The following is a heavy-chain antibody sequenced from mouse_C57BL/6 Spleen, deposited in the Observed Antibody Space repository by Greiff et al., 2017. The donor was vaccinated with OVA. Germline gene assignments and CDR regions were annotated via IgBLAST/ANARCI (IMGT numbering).Heavy chain of an antibody. CDR1: GYTFTSYW. J-gene: IGHJ1*03. CDR2: IDPSDSYT. Sequence: QVQLKQPGAELVMPGASVKLSCKASGYTFTSYWMHWVKQRPGQGLEWIGEIDPSDSYTNYNQKFKGKSTLTVDKSSSKAYMQLSSLTSEDSAVCYCARGCSSSWYFDVWGTGTTVTVSS. V-gene: IGHV1-69*01. CDR3: ARGCSSSWYFDV. D-gene: IGHD1-1*01.